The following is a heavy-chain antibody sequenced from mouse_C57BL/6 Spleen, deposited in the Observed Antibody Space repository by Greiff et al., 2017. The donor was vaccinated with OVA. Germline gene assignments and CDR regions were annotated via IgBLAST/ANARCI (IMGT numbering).Heavy chain of an antibody. J-gene: IGHJ4*01. CDR2: IDPANGNT. CDR3: ARSPHYYGSSYYYAMDY. V-gene: IGHV14-3*01. D-gene: IGHD1-2*01. Sequence: VQLKQSVAELVRPGASVKLSCTASGFNIKNTYMHWVKQRPEQGLEWIGRIDPANGNTKYAPKFQGKATITADTSSNTAYLQLSSLTSEDTAIYYCARSPHYYGSSYYYAMDYWGQGTSVTVSS. CDR1: GFNIKNTY.